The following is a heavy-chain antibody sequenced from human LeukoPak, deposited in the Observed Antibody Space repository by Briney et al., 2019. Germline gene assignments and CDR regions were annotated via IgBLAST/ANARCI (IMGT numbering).Heavy chain of an antibody. CDR2: INHSGST. J-gene: IGHJ5*02. D-gene: IGHD2-2*01. CDR1: GGSFSGYY. Sequence: SETLSLTCAVYGGSFSGYYWSWIRQPPGKGLEWIGEINHSGSTNYNPSLKSRVTISVDTSKNQFSLKLSSVTAVDTAVYYCARSQPGSSTSSVWFDPWGQGTLVTVSS. V-gene: IGHV4-34*01. CDR3: ARSQPGSSTSSVWFDP.